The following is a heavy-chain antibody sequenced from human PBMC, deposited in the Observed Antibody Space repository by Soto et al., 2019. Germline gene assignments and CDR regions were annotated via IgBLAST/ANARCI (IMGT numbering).Heavy chain of an antibody. CDR3: ATGYYDSSGYVFDY. Sequence: ASVKVSLKTSGYTFINYGISWVRQAPGQGPEWMGWISPYNDDTKYAQKFQGRVTMTTDTSTDTAYMELSSLRSDDTAVYYCATGYYDSSGYVFDYWGQGTLVTVSS. J-gene: IGHJ4*02. V-gene: IGHV1-18*01. CDR2: ISPYNDDT. D-gene: IGHD3-22*01. CDR1: GYTFINYG.